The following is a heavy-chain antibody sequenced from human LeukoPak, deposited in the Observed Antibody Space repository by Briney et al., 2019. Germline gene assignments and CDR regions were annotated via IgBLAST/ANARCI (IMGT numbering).Heavy chain of an antibody. CDR1: GFTVSSNY. D-gene: IGHD4-11*01. CDR3: ARGDGTTVLIIDS. V-gene: IGHV3-53*01. Sequence: GGSLRLSCAASGFTVSSNYMSWVRQAPGKGLEWVSVIYSGGSTYYADSVKGRFTISRDNAKNSLYLQMNSLRAEDTAVYYCARGDGTTVLIIDSWGQGALVTVSS. CDR2: IYSGGST. J-gene: IGHJ4*02.